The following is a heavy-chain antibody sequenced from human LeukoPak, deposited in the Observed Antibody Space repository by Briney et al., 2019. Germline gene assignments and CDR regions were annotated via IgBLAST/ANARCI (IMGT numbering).Heavy chain of an antibody. CDR1: GGSISSYY. J-gene: IGHJ3*02. D-gene: IGHD6-19*01. Sequence: SETLSLTCTVSGGSISSYYWSWIRQPPGKGLEWIGYIYYSGSTNYNPSLKSRVTISVDTSKNQFSLKLSSVTAADTAVYYCARTWMVPNAFDIWGQGTMVTVSS. CDR3: ARTWMVPNAFDI. V-gene: IGHV4-59*01. CDR2: IYYSGST.